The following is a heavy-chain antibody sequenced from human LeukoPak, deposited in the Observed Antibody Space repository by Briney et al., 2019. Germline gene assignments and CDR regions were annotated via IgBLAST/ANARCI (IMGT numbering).Heavy chain of an antibody. J-gene: IGHJ6*02. Sequence: GASVKVSCKASGYTFTSYDINWVRQTTGQGLEWMGWMNPNSGNTGYAQKFQGRVTMTRNTSISTAYMELSSLRSEDTAVYYCARESGSYYDRNYYGMDVWGQGTTVTVSS. V-gene: IGHV1-8*01. CDR3: ARESGSYYDRNYYGMDV. CDR1: GYTFTSYD. D-gene: IGHD1-26*01. CDR2: MNPNSGNT.